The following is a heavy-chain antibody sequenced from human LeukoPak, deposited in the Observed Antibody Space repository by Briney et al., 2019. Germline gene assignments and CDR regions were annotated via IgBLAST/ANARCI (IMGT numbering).Heavy chain of an antibody. CDR1: GFTFSSYA. V-gene: IGHV3-30-3*02. J-gene: IGHJ6*02. CDR2: ISYDGSNK. D-gene: IGHD1/OR15-1a*01. Sequence: PGGSLRLSCAASGFTFSSYAMHWVRQAPGKGLEWVAVISYDGSNKYYADSVKGRFTISRDNSKNTLYLQMNSLRAEDTAVYYCAKDPAKTNYYYYGMDVWGQGTMVTVSS. CDR3: AKDPAKTNYYYYGMDV.